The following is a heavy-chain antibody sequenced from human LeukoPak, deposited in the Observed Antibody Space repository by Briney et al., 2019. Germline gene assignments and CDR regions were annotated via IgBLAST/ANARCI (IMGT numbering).Heavy chain of an antibody. CDR2: ISGSGGTT. J-gene: IGHJ4*02. CDR3: ANYPYYYGSGIPDY. Sequence: PGGSLRLSCAASGFTFSGYAMSWVRQAPGKGLEWVSAISGSGGTTYYADSVKGRFTISRVNSKNTLFLQMNSLRAEDTAVYYCANYPYYYGSGIPDYWGQGTLVTVSS. V-gene: IGHV3-23*01. D-gene: IGHD3-10*01. CDR1: GFTFSGYA.